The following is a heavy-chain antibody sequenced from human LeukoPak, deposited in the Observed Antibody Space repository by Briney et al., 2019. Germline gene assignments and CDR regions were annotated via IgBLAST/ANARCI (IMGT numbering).Heavy chain of an antibody. CDR1: GFTFSSYS. V-gene: IGHV3-21*01. J-gene: IGHJ6*02. D-gene: IGHD6-13*01. CDR2: ISSSSSYI. Sequence: GGSLRLSCAASGFTFSSYSMNWVRQAPGKGLEWVSSISSSSSYIYYADSVKGRFTISRDNSKNTLYLQMNSLRAEDTAVYYCARVDSSSWYPVGYYYGMDVWGQGTTVTVSS. CDR3: ARVDSSSWYPVGYYYGMDV.